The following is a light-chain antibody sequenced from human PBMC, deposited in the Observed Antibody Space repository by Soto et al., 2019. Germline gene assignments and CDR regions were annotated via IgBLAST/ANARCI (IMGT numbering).Light chain of an antibody. CDR1: SGYSNYK. CDR3: GADHGSGSNFVYV. J-gene: IGLJ1*01. CDR2: VGTGGIVG. V-gene: IGLV9-49*01. Sequence: QPVLTQPPSASASLGASVTLTCTLSSGYSNYKVDWYQQRPGKGPRFVMRVGTGGIVGSTGDGIPDRFSVLGSGLNRYLTIKNIKEEDESDYHCGADHGSGSNFVYVFGTGTKVTVL.